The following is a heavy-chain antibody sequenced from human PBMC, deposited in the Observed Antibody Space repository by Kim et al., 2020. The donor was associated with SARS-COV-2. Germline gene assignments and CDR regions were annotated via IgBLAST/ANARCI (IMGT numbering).Heavy chain of an antibody. Sequence: CYADTVKGRFTISRDTDKNTLYLHMSSLRAEDTAVYYCVNVPLGSSWDDYWGQGTLVTVSS. V-gene: IGHV3-64D*09. D-gene: IGHD6-13*01. J-gene: IGHJ4*02. CDR3: VNVPLGSSWDDY.